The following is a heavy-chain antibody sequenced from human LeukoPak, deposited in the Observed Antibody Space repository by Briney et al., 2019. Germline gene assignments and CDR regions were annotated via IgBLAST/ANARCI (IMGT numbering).Heavy chain of an antibody. Sequence: GGSLRLSCAASGFTFSSYAMSWVRQAPGKGLEWVSAISGSGGSTYYAESVKGRFTISRDNSKNTLYLQMNSLRAEDTAVYYCAKDGAGIPAAIGYYGMDVWGQGTTVTVSS. CDR2: ISGSGGST. CDR3: AKDGAGIPAAIGYYGMDV. D-gene: IGHD2-2*02. CDR1: GFTFSSYA. J-gene: IGHJ6*02. V-gene: IGHV3-23*01.